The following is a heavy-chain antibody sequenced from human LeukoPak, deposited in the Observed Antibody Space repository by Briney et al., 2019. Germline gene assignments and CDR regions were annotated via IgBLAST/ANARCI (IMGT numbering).Heavy chain of an antibody. CDR1: GYTFTGYY. D-gene: IGHD6-19*01. Sequence: ASVKVSCKASGYTFTGYYMHWVRQAPGQGLEWMGRINPNSGGTNYAQKFQGRVTMTRDTSISTAYMELSRLRSDDTAVYYCARDLPSDRSSDSGGYWGQGTLVTVSS. CDR2: INPNSGGT. V-gene: IGHV1-2*06. CDR3: ARDLPSDRSSDSGGY. J-gene: IGHJ4*02.